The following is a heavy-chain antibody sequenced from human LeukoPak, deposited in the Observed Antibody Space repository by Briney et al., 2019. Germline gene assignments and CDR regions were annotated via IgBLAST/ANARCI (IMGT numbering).Heavy chain of an antibody. V-gene: IGHV4-59*01. J-gene: IGHJ6*03. Sequence: SETLSLTCTVSGGSISNYYWSWIRQTPGKGLEWIGYISYSGSTNYNPSLKGRVTISVDTSKNHFSLKLSSVTAADTAVYYCAVDNYSTGYYFSMDVWGKGTTVTVSS. CDR2: ISYSGST. CDR3: AVDNYSTGYYFSMDV. CDR1: GGSISNYY. D-gene: IGHD3-22*01.